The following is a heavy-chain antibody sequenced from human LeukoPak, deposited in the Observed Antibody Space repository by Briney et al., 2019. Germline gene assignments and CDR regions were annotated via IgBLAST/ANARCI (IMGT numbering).Heavy chain of an antibody. CDR1: GFTFSSYA. CDR3: AKRPRGNYLDPFDY. CDR2: ISGSGGST. J-gene: IGHJ4*02. D-gene: IGHD3-10*01. Sequence: GGSLRLSCAASGFTFSSYAMSWVRPAPGKGLEWVSGISGSGGSTYYADSVKGRFTISRDNSKNRLYLQMNSLRAEDTAVYYCAKRPRGNYLDPFDYWGQGTLVTVSS. V-gene: IGHV3-23*01.